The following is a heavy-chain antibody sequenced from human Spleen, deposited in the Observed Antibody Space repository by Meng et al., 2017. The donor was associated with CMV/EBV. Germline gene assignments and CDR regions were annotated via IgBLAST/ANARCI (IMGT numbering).Heavy chain of an antibody. CDR3: TRDVSGYYPEY. J-gene: IGHJ4*02. D-gene: IGHD3-9*01. V-gene: IGHV3-21*01. CDR2: ISSSSSYI. Sequence: GGSLRLSCAASGFTFSSYSMNWVRQAPGKGLEWVSSISSSSSYIYYADSVKGRFTISRDNAKKSLHLQMNSLRAEDTAVYYCTRDVSGYYPEYWGQGTLVTVSS. CDR1: GFTFSSYS.